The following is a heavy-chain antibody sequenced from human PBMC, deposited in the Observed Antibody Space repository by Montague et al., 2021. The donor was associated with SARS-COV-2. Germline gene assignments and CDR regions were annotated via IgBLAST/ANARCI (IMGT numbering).Heavy chain of an antibody. D-gene: IGHD3-9*01. J-gene: IGHJ6*02. CDR1: GGSINNYY. CDR2: IYYSWST. CDR3: ARSTYIDLASTYYYVMDD. Sequence: SETLSLICTVSGGSINNYYWSWNRQPPGRGLERIGYIYYSWSTEYSSYLERRVTLSIDTSKYQFPLTLNFVTAADTAVYFCARSTYIDLASTYYYVMDDWGQGTTVTVSS. V-gene: IGHV4-59*08.